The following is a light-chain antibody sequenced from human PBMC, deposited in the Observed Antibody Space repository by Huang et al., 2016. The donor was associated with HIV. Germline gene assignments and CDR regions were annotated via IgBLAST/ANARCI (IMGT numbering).Light chain of an antibody. CDR3: QQSYRSPFT. Sequence: DIVLTQSPDSLGVSLGEGATINCRSSQRVLSSSNNKSFLGWDPHKPGQPPKLLIYWAATRESGGPARFSGSGSGTDFTLSISSLQAEDVAVYYCQQSYRSPFTFGQGTRLEIK. CDR1: QRVLSSSNNKSF. V-gene: IGKV4-1*01. CDR2: WAA. J-gene: IGKJ2*01.